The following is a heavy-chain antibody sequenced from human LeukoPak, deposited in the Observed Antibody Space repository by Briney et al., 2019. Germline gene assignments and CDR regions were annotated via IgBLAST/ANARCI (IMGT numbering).Heavy chain of an antibody. D-gene: IGHD6-6*01. V-gene: IGHV4-59*11. CDR2: IYHSGST. J-gene: IGHJ5*02. CDR3: ARYSSSSSFDP. CDR1: GGSINSHY. Sequence: SETLSLTCTVCGGSINSHYWSWIRQPPGKGLEWIGYIYHSGSTNYNPSLRSRVTTSVDTSKNQFSLKLSSVTAADTAVYYCARYSSSSSFDPWGQGTLVSVSS.